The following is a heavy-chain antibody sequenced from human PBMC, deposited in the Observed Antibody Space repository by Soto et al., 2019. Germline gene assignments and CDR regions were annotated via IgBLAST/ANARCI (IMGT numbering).Heavy chain of an antibody. CDR1: GGSISGDY. J-gene: IGHJ4*02. V-gene: IGHV4-59*04. CDR2: IYYGGST. CDR3: ARVRREYDNSGPVDY. D-gene: IGHD3-22*01. Sequence: SETLSLTCTLSGGSISGDYWSWIRQPPGKGLEWIGYIYYGGSTYYNPSLQSRVTMSVDRSRNQFSLKLNSVTAADTAVYYCARVRREYDNSGPVDYWGQGTLVTVPQ.